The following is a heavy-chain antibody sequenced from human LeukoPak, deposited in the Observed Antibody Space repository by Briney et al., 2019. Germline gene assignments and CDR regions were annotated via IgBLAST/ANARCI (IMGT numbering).Heavy chain of an antibody. Sequence: PSETLSLTCTVSGGSISSYYWSWIRQPAGKGLEWIGRIYTSGSTNYNPSLKSRVTMSVDTSKNQFSLKLSSVTAADTAVYYCARRGGGSGSYSQAPFDPWGQGTLVTVSS. D-gene: IGHD3-10*01. J-gene: IGHJ5*02. CDR2: IYTSGST. CDR3: ARRGGGSGSYSQAPFDP. V-gene: IGHV4-4*07. CDR1: GGSISSYY.